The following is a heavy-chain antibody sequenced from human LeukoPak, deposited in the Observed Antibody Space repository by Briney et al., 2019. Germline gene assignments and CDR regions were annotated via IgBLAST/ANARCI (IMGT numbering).Heavy chain of an antibody. CDR2: IKQDGSEK. V-gene: IGHV3-7*01. Sequence: GGSLRLSCAASGSTFSSYWMSWVRQAPGKGLEWVANIKQDGSEKYYVDSVKGRFTISRDNAKNSLYLQMNSLRAEDTAVYYCASLETEYSSSFLENYGMDVWGQGTTVTVSS. J-gene: IGHJ6*02. D-gene: IGHD6-13*01. CDR3: ASLETEYSSSFLENYGMDV. CDR1: GSTFSSYW.